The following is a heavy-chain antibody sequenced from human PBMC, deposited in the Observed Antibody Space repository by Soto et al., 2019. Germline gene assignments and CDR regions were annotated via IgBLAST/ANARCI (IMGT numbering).Heavy chain of an antibody. CDR3: AIPLNYYDSSGPFDY. D-gene: IGHD3-22*01. Sequence: ASVKVSCKASGYTFTSYYMHWVRQAPGQGLEWMGIINPSGGSASYAQKFQGRVTMTRDTSTSTVYMELSSLRSEDTAVYYCAIPLNYYDSSGPFDYWGQGTLVTVSS. J-gene: IGHJ4*02. V-gene: IGHV1-46*03. CDR1: GYTFTSYY. CDR2: INPSGGSA.